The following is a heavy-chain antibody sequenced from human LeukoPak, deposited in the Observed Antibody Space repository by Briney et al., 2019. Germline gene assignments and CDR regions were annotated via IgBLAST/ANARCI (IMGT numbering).Heavy chain of an antibody. V-gene: IGHV1-69*04. J-gene: IGHJ4*02. Sequence: SVKVSCKASGDTFSSAAISWVRQAPRQGLEWMGRIIPSLGAVIYAQRFQGRVTITADKSTSPVYMELSSLRSDDTAVYSCSRRSYDTSAYFPVWFDYWGQGTPVTVSS. CDR1: GDTFSSAA. CDR3: SRRSYDTSAYFPVWFDY. CDR2: IIPSLGAV. D-gene: IGHD3-22*01.